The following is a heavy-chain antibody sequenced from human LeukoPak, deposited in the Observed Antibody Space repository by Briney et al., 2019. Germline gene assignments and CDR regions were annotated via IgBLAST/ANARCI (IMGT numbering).Heavy chain of an antibody. D-gene: IGHD6-19*01. Sequence: AGGSLRLSCAASGFTFSSYAMSGVRQAPGKGLEGVSYISSIGRTIYYADSVKGRFTISRDNAKNSLYLQMNSLRAEDTAVYYCARAKHGYSSGWYFDYWGQGTLVTVSS. CDR1: GFTFSSYA. J-gene: IGHJ4*02. CDR2: ISSIGRTI. CDR3: ARAKHGYSSGWYFDY. V-gene: IGHV3-48*03.